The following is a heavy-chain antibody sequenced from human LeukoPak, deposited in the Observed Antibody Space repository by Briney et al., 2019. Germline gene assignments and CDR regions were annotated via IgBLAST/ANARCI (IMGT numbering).Heavy chain of an antibody. CDR2: IKQDGSEK. D-gene: IGHD6-19*01. CDR1: GFTFSRYW. V-gene: IGHV3-7*03. Sequence: GGSLRLSCAASGFTFSRYWMSWVRQAPGKGLEWVANIKQDGSEKYYVDSVKGRFTISRDNAKNSLYLQMNSLRAEDTAVYYCARAPYSSGAYWGQGTLVTVSS. J-gene: IGHJ4*02. CDR3: ARAPYSSGAY.